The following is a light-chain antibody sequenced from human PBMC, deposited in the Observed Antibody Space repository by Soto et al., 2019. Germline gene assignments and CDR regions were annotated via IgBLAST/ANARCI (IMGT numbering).Light chain of an antibody. CDR1: PSVSNS. Sequence: ESVLTQSPATLSLSPGERATLSCRASPSVSNSLAWYQHKPGQAPRLLIYDASNRATGVPTRFSGSGSGTDFTLTISSLEPEDFAVYYCHQYDDGPYTFGQGTKVEI. CDR3: HQYDDGPYT. V-gene: IGKV3-11*01. J-gene: IGKJ2*01. CDR2: DAS.